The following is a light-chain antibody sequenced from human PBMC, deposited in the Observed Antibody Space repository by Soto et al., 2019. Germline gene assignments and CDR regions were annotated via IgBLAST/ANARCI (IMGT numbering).Light chain of an antibody. V-gene: IGKV3-20*01. CDR3: QQYGSSPLT. J-gene: IGKJ1*01. CDR1: QSVSSSY. Sequence: EIVLTQSPGTLSLSPGERATLPCRASQSVSSSYLAWYQQKPGQAPRLLIYGASSRATGIPDRFSGSGSGTDFTLTISRLEPEDSAVYYCQQYGSSPLTFGQGTRVEIK. CDR2: GAS.